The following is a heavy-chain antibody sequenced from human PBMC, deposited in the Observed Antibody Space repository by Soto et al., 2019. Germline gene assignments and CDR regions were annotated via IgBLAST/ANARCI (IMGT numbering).Heavy chain of an antibody. CDR3: ARTHPIYYDSSVCLQH. CDR1: GYTFTSYG. J-gene: IGHJ1*01. D-gene: IGHD3-22*01. V-gene: IGHV1-18*01. CDR2: ISAYNGNT. Sequence: ASVKVSCKASGYTFTSYGISWVRQAPGQGLEWMGWISAYNGNTNYAQKLQGRVTMTTDTSTSTAYMELRSLRSDDTAVYYCARTHPIYYDSSVCLQHWGQGTLVTVSS.